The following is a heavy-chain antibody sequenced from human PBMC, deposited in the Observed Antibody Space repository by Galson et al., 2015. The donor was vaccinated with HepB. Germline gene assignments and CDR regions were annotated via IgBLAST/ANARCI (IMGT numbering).Heavy chain of an antibody. J-gene: IGHJ6*02. CDR1: GFTFSDHY. V-gene: IGHV3-72*01. D-gene: IGHD4/OR15-4a*01. Sequence: SLRLSCAASGFTFSDHYMDWVRQAPGTGLEWVGRSGNKANSYTTEYVASVRGRFTISRDESMNSLYLQMNSLKTEDTAVYYCARGARGVNVGSANYYGMDVWGQGTTVTVSS. CDR2: SGNKANSYTT. CDR3: ARGARGVNVGSANYYGMDV.